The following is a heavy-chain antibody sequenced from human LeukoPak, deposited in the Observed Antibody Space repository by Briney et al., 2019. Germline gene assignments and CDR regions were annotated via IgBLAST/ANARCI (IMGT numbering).Heavy chain of an antibody. CDR2: IYYSGST. CDR1: GGSISSSSYY. V-gene: IGHV4-39*07. CDR3: ARVSFGGGSSSPFDY. Sequence: SDTLSLTCTVPGGSISSSSYYWGWFRQPPGKGLEWIGSIYYSGSTYYNPSLKSRVTISVDTSKNQFSLKLSSVTAADTAVYYCARVSFGGGSSSPFDYWGQGTLVTVSS. D-gene: IGHD6-6*01. J-gene: IGHJ4*02.